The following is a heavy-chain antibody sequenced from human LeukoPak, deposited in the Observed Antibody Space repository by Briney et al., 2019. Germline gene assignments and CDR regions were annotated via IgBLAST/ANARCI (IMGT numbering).Heavy chain of an antibody. CDR3: ARDFRFGWGSGDFDF. Sequence: GGSLRLSCAASGFTFSGYWMTWVRQAPGKGLEWVANINQDGSKKYYVDSVKGRFTISRDNAMNSLYLQMISLTAEDTAVYYCARDFRFGWGSGDFDFWGQGTLVTVSS. J-gene: IGHJ4*02. CDR2: INQDGSKK. V-gene: IGHV3-7*01. CDR1: GFTFSGYW. D-gene: IGHD2-21*01.